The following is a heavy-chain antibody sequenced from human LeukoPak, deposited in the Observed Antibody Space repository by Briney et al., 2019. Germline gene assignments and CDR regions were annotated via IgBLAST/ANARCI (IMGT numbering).Heavy chain of an antibody. CDR1: GGSISSSSYY. CDR2: FYYCGST. J-gene: IGHJ3*02. V-gene: IGHV4-39*07. D-gene: IGHD3-22*01. Sequence: SETLSLTCTVSGGSISSSSYYWGWIRQPPGKGLEWIGSFYYCGSTNYNPSLKSRVTISVDTSKNQFSLKLSSVTAADTAVYYCARAIGWDYYDSSGPSDAFDIWGQGTMVTVSS. CDR3: ARAIGWDYYDSSGPSDAFDI.